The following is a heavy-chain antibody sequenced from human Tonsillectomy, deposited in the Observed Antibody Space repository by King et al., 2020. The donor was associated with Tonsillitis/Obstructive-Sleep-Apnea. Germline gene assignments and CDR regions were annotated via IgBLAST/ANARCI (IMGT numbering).Heavy chain of an antibody. Sequence: VQLVESGAEVKKPGSSVKVSCKASGGTFSSYAISWVRQAPGQGLEWMGGIIPIFGTANYAQKFQGRVTITADESTSTAYLELSSLRPEDTAVYYCAGDIRRKRPPLTGDLAGSSPWYWFDPWGQGTLVTVSS. CDR3: AGDIRRKRPPLTGDLAGSSPWYWFDP. J-gene: IGHJ5*02. CDR1: GGTFSSYA. V-gene: IGHV1-69*01. CDR2: IIPIFGTA. D-gene: IGHD7-27*01.